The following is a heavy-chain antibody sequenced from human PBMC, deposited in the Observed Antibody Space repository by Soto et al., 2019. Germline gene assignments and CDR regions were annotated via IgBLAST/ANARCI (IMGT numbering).Heavy chain of an antibody. V-gene: IGHV3-30*18. J-gene: IGHJ6*02. CDR1: GFTFSSYG. D-gene: IGHD3-10*01. Sequence: QVQLVESGGGVVQPGRSLRLSCAASGFTFSSYGMHWVRQAPGKGLEWVAVISYDGSNKYYADSVKGRFTISRDNSKNTLYVQMNSLRAEDTAVYYCAKGLVTMVRGVILSYYYCGMDVWGQGTTVTVSS. CDR3: AKGLVTMVRGVILSYYYCGMDV. CDR2: ISYDGSNK.